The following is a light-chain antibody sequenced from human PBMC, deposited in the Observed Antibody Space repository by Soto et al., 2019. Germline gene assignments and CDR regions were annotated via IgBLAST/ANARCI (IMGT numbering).Light chain of an antibody. V-gene: IGLV2-8*01. J-gene: IGLJ2*01. CDR1: SSDVGGYNY. Sequence: QSALTQPPSASGSPGQSVTISCTGTSSDVGGYNYVSWYQQHPGKAPKVMIYEVSKRPSGVPDRFSGSQSGNTASLTVSGLQAEDEADYCCSSFAGSGNPVLFGGGTQLTVL. CDR3: SSFAGSGNPVL. CDR2: EVS.